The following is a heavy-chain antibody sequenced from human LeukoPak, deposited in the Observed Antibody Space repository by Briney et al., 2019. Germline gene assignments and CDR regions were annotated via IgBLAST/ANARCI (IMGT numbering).Heavy chain of an antibody. CDR2: FSGSGGGST. J-gene: IGHJ4*02. CDR1: GFTFSNYA. Sequence: PGGSLRLSCAASGFTFSNYAMTWVRQAPGKGLEWVSTFSGSGGGSTYYADSVKGRFTISRDNSKNTLYLQMNSLRAEDTAVYYCAKRSGSYFPAFYFDYWGQGTLVTVSS. D-gene: IGHD3-10*01. CDR3: AKRSGSYFPAFYFDY. V-gene: IGHV3-23*01.